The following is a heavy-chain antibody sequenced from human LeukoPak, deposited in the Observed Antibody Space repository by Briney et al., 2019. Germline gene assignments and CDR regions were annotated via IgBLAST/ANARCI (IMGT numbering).Heavy chain of an antibody. CDR2: INPNSGGT. CDR3: AREEQHDSSGYYDGAVDY. V-gene: IGHV1-2*02. Sequence: ASVKVSCKASGYTFTGYYMHWVLQAPGQGLEWMGWINPNSGGTNYAQKFQGRVTMTRDTSISTAYMELSRLRSDDTAVYYCAREEQHDSSGYYDGAVDYWGQGTLVTVSS. D-gene: IGHD3-22*01. J-gene: IGHJ4*02. CDR1: GYTFTGYY.